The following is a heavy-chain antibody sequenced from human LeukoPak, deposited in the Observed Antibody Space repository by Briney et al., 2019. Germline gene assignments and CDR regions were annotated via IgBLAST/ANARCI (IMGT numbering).Heavy chain of an antibody. CDR3: AREGYSSHFLRNFDY. CDR1: GFIFSNYE. D-gene: IGHD3-22*01. Sequence: PGGSLRLSCAASGFIFSNYEMNWVRQAPGKGLEWVSYISSSGSTIYYADSVKGRFTISRDNAKKSLYLQMKSLRAEDTAVYYCAREGYSSHFLRNFDYWGQGTLVTVSS. V-gene: IGHV3-48*03. J-gene: IGHJ4*02. CDR2: ISSSGSTI.